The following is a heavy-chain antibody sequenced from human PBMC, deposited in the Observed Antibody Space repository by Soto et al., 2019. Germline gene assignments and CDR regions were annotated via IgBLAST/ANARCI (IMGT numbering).Heavy chain of an antibody. CDR1: AGYISTGNYY. CDR2: IYYSGTT. CDR3: VSLQQQVELVEY. Sequence: SATLSLTCNVSAGYISTGNYYWSWIRQSPGKCLEWIGHIYYSGTTYYNPSLKSRSTISVEASKNQFSLNLSTVTAADTEIYYCVSLQQQVELVEYWGHGTLITVS. J-gene: IGHJ4*01. D-gene: IGHD6-13*01. V-gene: IGHV4-30-4*01.